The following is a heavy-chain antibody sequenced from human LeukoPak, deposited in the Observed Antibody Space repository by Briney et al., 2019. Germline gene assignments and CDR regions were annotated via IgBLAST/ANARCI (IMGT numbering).Heavy chain of an antibody. J-gene: IGHJ1*01. CDR1: GYTFTSYG. Sequence: ASVKVSCKASGYTFTSYGISWVRQAPGQGLEWMGWISAYNGNTNYAQKLQGRVTMTTDTSTSTAYMELRSLRSDDTAVYYCARVWYYDSSGYDLYFQHWGQGTLVTVSS. CDR3: ARVWYYDSSGYDLYFQH. D-gene: IGHD3-22*01. V-gene: IGHV1-18*01. CDR2: ISAYNGNT.